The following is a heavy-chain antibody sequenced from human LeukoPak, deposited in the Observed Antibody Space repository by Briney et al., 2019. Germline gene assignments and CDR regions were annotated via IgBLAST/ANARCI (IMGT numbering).Heavy chain of an antibody. CDR3: ARVAGICGGDCYRLVY. CDR1: GYTFTTYD. V-gene: IGHV1-8*01. J-gene: IGHJ4*02. CDR2: MNPNGGNT. Sequence: AAVTDSSKASGYTFTTYDSHWVRQPTGQGLAWMAWMNPNGGNTGYAQKFQGRVTMTRNTSISTAYMELSSVRSEDTAVYYCARVAGICGGDCYRLVYWGQGTLVTVAS. D-gene: IGHD2-21*01.